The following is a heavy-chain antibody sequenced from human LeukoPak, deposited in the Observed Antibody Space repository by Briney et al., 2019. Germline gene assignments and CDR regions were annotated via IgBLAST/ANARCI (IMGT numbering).Heavy chain of an antibody. CDR2: INHSGST. CDR3: ARGRAYYDFWSGYYTLDY. Sequence: PETLSLTCAVYGGSFSGYYWSWIRQPPGKGLEWIGEINHSGSTNYNPSLKSRVTISVDTSRNQFSLKLSSVTAADTAVYYCARGRAYYDFWSGYYTLDYWGQGTLVTVSS. D-gene: IGHD3-3*01. V-gene: IGHV4-34*01. J-gene: IGHJ4*02. CDR1: GGSFSGYY.